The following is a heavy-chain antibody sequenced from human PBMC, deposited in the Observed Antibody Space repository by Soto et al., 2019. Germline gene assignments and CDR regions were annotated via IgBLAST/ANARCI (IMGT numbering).Heavy chain of an antibody. D-gene: IGHD3-22*01. CDR1: GFTFSSYA. V-gene: IGHV3-30*04. J-gene: IGHJ4*02. CDR3: ARGYYYDSSGYYFDY. Sequence: GGSLRLSCAASGFTFSSYAIHWVRQAPGKGLEWVAVISYDGSNKYYADSVKGRFTISRDNSKNTLYLQMNSLRAEDTAVYYCARGYYYDSSGYYFDYWGQGTLVTVSS. CDR2: ISYDGSNK.